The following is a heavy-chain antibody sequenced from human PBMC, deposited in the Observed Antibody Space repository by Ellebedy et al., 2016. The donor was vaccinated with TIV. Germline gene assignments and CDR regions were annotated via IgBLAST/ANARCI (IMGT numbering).Heavy chain of an antibody. D-gene: IGHD6-13*01. CDR3: ARVSLAGDFFDY. J-gene: IGHJ4*02. Sequence: MPSETLSLTCTVSGGSIRGYYWSWIRQPAGKGMEWIGRFYTTGSGDYNPSLQSRVTMSVDTSKNQFSRHLRSVTAADTAVYFCARVSLAGDFFDYWGQGTLVAVSS. CDR2: FYTTGSG. V-gene: IGHV4-4*07. CDR1: GGSIRGYY.